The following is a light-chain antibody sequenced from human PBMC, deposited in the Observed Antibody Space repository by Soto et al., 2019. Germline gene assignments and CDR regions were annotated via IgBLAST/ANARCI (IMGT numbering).Light chain of an antibody. CDR1: QSVASSL. V-gene: IGKV3-20*01. Sequence: EVVLTQSPGTLSLSPGERATLSCRASQSVASSLLAWYQQKPGQAPRLLIYGASSRATGSPDRFSGSGSGTDFTLTISRMEKEDFEVYYCQQYGSSPITSGQGTRLEIK. J-gene: IGKJ5*01. CDR2: GAS. CDR3: QQYGSSPIT.